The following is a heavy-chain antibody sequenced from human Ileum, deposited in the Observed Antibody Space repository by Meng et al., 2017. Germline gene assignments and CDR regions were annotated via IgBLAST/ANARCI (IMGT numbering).Heavy chain of an antibody. CDR1: GGSFSAYY. D-gene: IGHD1-26*01. CDR2: INHSATT. Sequence: QVPRQQSAAGLLRPSETLALTCGVYGGSFSAYYWTWIRQPPGKGLEWIGEINHSATTYYSPSLMGRVSVSVDTPKNQFSLKLTSVTAADTAVYYCARSERSVYWYFDLWGRGTLVTVSS. V-gene: IGHV4-34*01. J-gene: IGHJ2*01. CDR3: ARSERSVYWYFDL.